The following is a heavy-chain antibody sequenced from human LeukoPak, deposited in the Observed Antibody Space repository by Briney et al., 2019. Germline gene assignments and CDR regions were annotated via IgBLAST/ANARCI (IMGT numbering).Heavy chain of an antibody. D-gene: IGHD3-16*01. J-gene: IGHJ4*02. Sequence: GGSLRLSCAASGFTFTSYAMRWVRQAPGKGLEWVSAISGSGGSTYYADSVKGRFTISRDNSKNTLYLQMNSLRAEDTAVYYCAKESTARWGLGVDYWGQGTLVTVSS. V-gene: IGHV3-23*01. CDR1: GFTFTSYA. CDR3: AKESTARWGLGVDY. CDR2: ISGSGGST.